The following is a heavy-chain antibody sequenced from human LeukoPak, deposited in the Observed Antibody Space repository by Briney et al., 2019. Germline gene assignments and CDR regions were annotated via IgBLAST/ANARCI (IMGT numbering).Heavy chain of an antibody. J-gene: IGHJ2*01. D-gene: IGHD3-9*01. CDR2: IYYSGSI. V-gene: IGHV4-59*01. Sequence: PSETLSLTCTVSGGSISSYYWSWIRQPPGKGLEWIGYIYYSGSINYNPSLKSRVTISVDTSKNQFSLKLSSVTAADTAVYYCARGKGSYYDILTGYYPSYWYFDLWGRGTLVTVSS. CDR1: GGSISSYY. CDR3: ARGKGSYYDILTGYYPSYWYFDL.